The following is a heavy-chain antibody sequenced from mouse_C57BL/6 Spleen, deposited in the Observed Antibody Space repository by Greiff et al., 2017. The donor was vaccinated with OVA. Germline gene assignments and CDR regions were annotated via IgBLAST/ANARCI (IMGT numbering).Heavy chain of an antibody. CDR1: GYTFTSYW. D-gene: IGHD2-3*01. CDR2: IDPSDSYT. V-gene: IGHV1-69*01. CDR3: ARSTLDYDGYYDY. J-gene: IGHJ2*01. Sequence: QVQLQQPGAELVMPGASVKLSCKASGYTFTSYWMHWVKQRPGQGLEWIGEIDPSDSYTNYNQKFKGKSTLTVAKASSTAYMQLSSLTSEDSAVYYCARSTLDYDGYYDYWGQGTTLTVSS.